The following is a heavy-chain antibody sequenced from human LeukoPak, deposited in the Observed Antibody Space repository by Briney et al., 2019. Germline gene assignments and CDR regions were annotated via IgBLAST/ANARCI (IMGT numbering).Heavy chain of an antibody. CDR1: GFTFSSYG. CDR2: ISYDGSNK. V-gene: IGHV3-30*18. Sequence: GGSLRLSCAASGFTFSSYGMHWVRQAPGKGLEWVVVISYDGSNKYYADSVKGRFTISRDNSKNTLYLQMNSLRAEDTAVYYCAKDQSITMIVLEGYFQHWGQGTLVTVSS. J-gene: IGHJ1*01. CDR3: AKDQSITMIVLEGYFQH. D-gene: IGHD3-22*01.